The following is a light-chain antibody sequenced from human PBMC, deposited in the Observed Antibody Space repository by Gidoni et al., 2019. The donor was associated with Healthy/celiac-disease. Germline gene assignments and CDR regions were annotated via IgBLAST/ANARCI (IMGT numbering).Light chain of an antibody. J-gene: IGLJ3*02. CDR1: SGSIASNY. CDR2: EDT. CDR3: QSYYSSNRHWV. V-gene: IGLV6-57*02. Sequence: NFMLTQPHSVSESPGKTVTISCTGSSGSIASNYVQWYQQRPGSAPTTVIYEDTQRPSGVPDRFSGSLDSSSNSASLTISGLKPEYEADYYCQSYYSSNRHWVFGGGTKLPVL.